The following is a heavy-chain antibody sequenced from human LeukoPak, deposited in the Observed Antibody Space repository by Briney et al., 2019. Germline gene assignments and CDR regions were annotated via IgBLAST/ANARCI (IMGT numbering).Heavy chain of an antibody. CDR2: INHSGST. CDR1: GGSFSGYY. Sequence: SETLSLTCAVYGGSFSGYYWSWIRQPPGKGLEWIGEINHSGSTNYNPSLKSRVTISVDTSKNQFSLKLSSVTAADTAVYYCARGGRGHWFDPWGQGTLVTVSS. D-gene: IGHD1-26*01. V-gene: IGHV4-34*01. J-gene: IGHJ5*02. CDR3: ARGGRGHWFDP.